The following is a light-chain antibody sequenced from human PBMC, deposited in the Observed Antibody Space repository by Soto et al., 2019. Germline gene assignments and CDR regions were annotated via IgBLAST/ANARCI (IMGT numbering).Light chain of an antibody. Sequence: EIVVTQSPATLSLSPGERATLSCRTSQNVASSLAWYQQKPGQSPRLLIYDASNRAAGIQARFSGSGSGTGFTLTISSLEPEDFAVYYCQQRSSWPLLGTFGGGTKVDIK. CDR3: QQRSSWPLLGT. J-gene: IGKJ4*01. V-gene: IGKV3-11*01. CDR1: QNVASS. CDR2: DAS.